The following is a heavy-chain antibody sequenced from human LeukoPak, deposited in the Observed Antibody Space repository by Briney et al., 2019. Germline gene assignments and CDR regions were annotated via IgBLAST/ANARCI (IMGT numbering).Heavy chain of an antibody. V-gene: IGHV3-9*01. CDR1: GFTFDDYA. J-gene: IGHJ4*02. D-gene: IGHD2-2*01. CDR2: ISWNSNSI. Sequence: SLRLSCAASGFTFDDYAMPWVRQAPGKGLEWVSGISWNSNSIGYADSVKSRFTISRDNAKNSLYLPMNSLRPEDTALYYCAKDYYSSTLGGFDYWGQGTLVTVSS. CDR3: AKDYYSSTLGGFDY.